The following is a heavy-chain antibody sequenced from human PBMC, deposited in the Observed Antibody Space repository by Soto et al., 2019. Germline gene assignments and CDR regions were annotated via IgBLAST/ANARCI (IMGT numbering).Heavy chain of an antibody. V-gene: IGHV3-30*04. Sequence: PGGSLRLSCAASGFTFTSHSMHWVRQAPGKGLEWVAVTSYDGKDKYHADSVKGRFTISRDNSKNTLYLQMNSLRPEDTAVYFCARDMRFCSGGACQGDYYFYHYCMDVWGQGTTVTVSS. J-gene: IGHJ6*02. D-gene: IGHD2-15*01. CDR3: ARDMRFCSGGACQGDYYFYHYCMDV. CDR2: TSYDGKDK. CDR1: GFTFTSHS.